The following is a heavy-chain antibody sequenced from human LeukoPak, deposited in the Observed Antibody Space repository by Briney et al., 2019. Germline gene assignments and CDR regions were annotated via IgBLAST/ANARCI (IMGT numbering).Heavy chain of an antibody. Sequence: GRSLRLSCAASGFTFCSYGMHWVRQAPGKGLEWVAVISYDGSNKYYADSVKGRFTISRDNSKNTLYLQMNSLRAEDTAVYYCAKDRSYSSGWYGNWFDPWGQGTLVTVSS. CDR1: GFTFCSYG. D-gene: IGHD6-19*01. V-gene: IGHV3-30*18. J-gene: IGHJ5*02. CDR3: AKDRSYSSGWYGNWFDP. CDR2: ISYDGSNK.